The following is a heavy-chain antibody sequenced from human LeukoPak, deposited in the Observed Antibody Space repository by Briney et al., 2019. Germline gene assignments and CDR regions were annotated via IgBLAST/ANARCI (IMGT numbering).Heavy chain of an antibody. J-gene: IGHJ4*02. CDR1: GFTFSSYA. Sequence: QTGTSLRLSCTAPGFTFSSYAIHWIRQAPGKGLEWVALVWHDGSNRYYSEAVKGRFTISRDNSKNTLYLQMNSLRAEDTAVYYCARERYYDSSGSHFDYWGQGTLVTVSS. CDR3: ARERYYDSSGSHFDY. V-gene: IGHV3-33*01. CDR2: VWHDGSNR. D-gene: IGHD3-22*01.